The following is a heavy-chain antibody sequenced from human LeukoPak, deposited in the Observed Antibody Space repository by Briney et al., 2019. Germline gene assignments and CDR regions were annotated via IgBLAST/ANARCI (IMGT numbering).Heavy chain of an antibody. CDR2: ISSSGSPI. J-gene: IGHJ3*02. V-gene: IGHV3-11*01. CDR1: GFTFSDYY. Sequence: GGSLRLSCAASGFTFSDYYMSWSRQAPGEGLEWVSYISSSGSPIYYADSVKGRFTISRDNAKNSLYLQMNRLRAEDTAVYYCATPTGNYAFDIWGQGTMVTVSS. CDR3: ATPTGNYAFDI. D-gene: IGHD1-1*01.